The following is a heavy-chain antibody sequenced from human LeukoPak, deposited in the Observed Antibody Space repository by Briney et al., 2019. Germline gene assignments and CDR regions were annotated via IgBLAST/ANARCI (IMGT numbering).Heavy chain of an antibody. CDR2: ISYDGSNK. J-gene: IGHJ3*02. D-gene: IGHD3-10*01. CDR3: ARSTMVRGPLDI. V-gene: IGHV3-30*04. CDR1: GFTFSSYA. Sequence: GGSLRLSCAAAGFTFSSYAMHWVRQAPGKGLEWVAVISYDGSNKYYADSVKGRFTISRDNSKNTLYLQMNSLRAEDTAVYYCARSTMVRGPLDIWGQGTMVTVSS.